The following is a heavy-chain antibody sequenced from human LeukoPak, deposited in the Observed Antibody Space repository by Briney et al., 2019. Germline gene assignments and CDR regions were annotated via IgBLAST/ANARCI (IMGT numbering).Heavy chain of an antibody. J-gene: IGHJ4*02. Sequence: KASETLSLTCTVSGGSISSYYWSWIRQPPGKGLEWIGYIYYSGSTNYNPSLKSRVTISVDTSKNQFSLKLSSVTAADTAVYYCARDRALNWGQGTLVTVSS. CDR2: IYYSGST. V-gene: IGHV4-59*01. CDR3: ARDRALN. CDR1: GGSISSYY.